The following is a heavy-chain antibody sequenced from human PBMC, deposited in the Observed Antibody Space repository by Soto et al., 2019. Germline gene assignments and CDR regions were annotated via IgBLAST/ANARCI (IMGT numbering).Heavy chain of an antibody. J-gene: IGHJ4*03. V-gene: IGHV4-31*03. CDR2: INYSGST. D-gene: IGHD6-6*01. CDR3: ARDQARSCFDY. CDR1: GGSISSGGYY. Sequence: QVQLQESGPGLVKPSQTLSLTCTVSGGSISSGGYYWSWICQHPGKGLEWIGYINYSGSTYYNPSLKSRVTISVDTSKNQFSLKLSSVTAADTAVYYCARDQARSCFDYWGQGALVTVSS.